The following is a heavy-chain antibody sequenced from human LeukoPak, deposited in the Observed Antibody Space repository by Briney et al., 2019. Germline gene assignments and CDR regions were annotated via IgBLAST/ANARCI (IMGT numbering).Heavy chain of an antibody. V-gene: IGHV1-2*02. CDR2: INPNSGGT. CDR3: ARYCSSTSCWQTNDY. CDR1: GYTFTGYY. Sequence: ASVKVSCKASGYTFTGYYMHWVRQAPGQGLEWMGWINPNSGGTNFAQNFQGRVTMTRDTSISTAYMELSRLRSDDTAVYYCARYCSSTSCWQTNDYWGQGTLVTVSS. D-gene: IGHD2-2*01. J-gene: IGHJ4*02.